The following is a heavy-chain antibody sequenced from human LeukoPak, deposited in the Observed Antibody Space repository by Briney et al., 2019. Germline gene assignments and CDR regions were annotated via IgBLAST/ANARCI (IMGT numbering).Heavy chain of an antibody. CDR2: INPNSGGT. Sequence: ASVKVSCKASGYTFTGYYMHWVRQAPGQGLEWMGWINPNSGGTNYAQKFQGRVTMTRDTSISTAYMELSRLRSDDTAVYYCARAIVVVPADRFDPWGQGTLVTVSS. V-gene: IGHV1-2*02. D-gene: IGHD2-2*01. CDR1: GYTFTGYY. J-gene: IGHJ5*02. CDR3: ARAIVVVPADRFDP.